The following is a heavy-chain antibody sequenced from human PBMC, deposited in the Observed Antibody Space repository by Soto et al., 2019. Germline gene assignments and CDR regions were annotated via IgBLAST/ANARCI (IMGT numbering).Heavy chain of an antibody. D-gene: IGHD2-15*01. V-gene: IGHV4-31*03. CDR3: ARKALRLAATTDNWFDP. CDR2: IYYSGST. CDR1: GGSISSGGYY. Sequence: SETLSLTCTVSGGSISSGGYYWSWIRQHPGKGLEWIGYIYYSGSTYYNPSLKSRVTISVDTSKNQFSLKLSSVTAADTAVYYCARKALRLAATTDNWFDPWGQVTLVTV. J-gene: IGHJ5*02.